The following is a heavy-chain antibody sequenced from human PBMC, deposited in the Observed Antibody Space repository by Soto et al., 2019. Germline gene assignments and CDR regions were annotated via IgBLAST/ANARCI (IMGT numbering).Heavy chain of an antibody. D-gene: IGHD6-13*01. CDR2: ISGSGGST. CDR3: AKAWSPSIAAAEFVWFDP. V-gene: IGHV3-23*01. CDR1: GFTFSSYA. J-gene: IGHJ5*02. Sequence: EVQLLDSGGGLVQPGGSLRLSCAASGFTFSSYAMSWVRQAPGKGLEWVSAISGSGGSTYYADSVKGRFTITRDNSKNTLYLQMNSLRAEDTAVYYCAKAWSPSIAAAEFVWFDPWGQGTLVTVSS.